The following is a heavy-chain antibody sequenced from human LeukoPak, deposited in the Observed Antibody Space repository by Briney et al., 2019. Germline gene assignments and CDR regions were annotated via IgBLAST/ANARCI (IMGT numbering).Heavy chain of an antibody. V-gene: IGHV4-59*01. CDR2: IYYSGST. Sequence: PSETLSLTCTVSGGSISSYYWSWIRQPPGKGLEWIGYIYYSGSTNYNPSLKSRVTISVDTSKNQFSLKLSSVTAADTAVYYCARGYCSGGSCYGYDDAFDIWGQGTMVTVSS. CDR1: GGSISSYY. CDR3: ARGYCSGGSCYGYDDAFDI. J-gene: IGHJ3*02. D-gene: IGHD2-15*01.